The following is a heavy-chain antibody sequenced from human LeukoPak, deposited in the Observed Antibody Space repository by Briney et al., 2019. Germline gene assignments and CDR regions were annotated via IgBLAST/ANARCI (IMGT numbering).Heavy chain of an antibody. J-gene: IGHJ4*02. V-gene: IGHV3-30*18. CDR3: AKDLHGVADTSYYFDY. CDR2: ISYDGTNK. Sequence: PGGSLRLSCAASGFTFSNYGMHWVRRAPGKGLEWVAAISYDGTNKYYADSVKGRSTISRDNSKNTLYLQMNDLRAEDTAVFYCAKDLHGVADTSYYFDYWGRGTLVTVSS. CDR1: GFTFSNYG. D-gene: IGHD6-19*01.